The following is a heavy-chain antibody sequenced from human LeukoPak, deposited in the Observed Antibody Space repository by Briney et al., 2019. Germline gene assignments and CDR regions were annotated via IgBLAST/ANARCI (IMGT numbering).Heavy chain of an antibody. V-gene: IGHV2-5*02. J-gene: IGHJ4*02. D-gene: IGHD3-10*01. CDR3: AHYGSGSYDY. CDR1: GFSLSTTGAG. CDR2: IYWDDDK. Sequence: SGPTLVKPTQTLTLTCTFSGFSLSTTGAGVGWIRQPPAKALEWLALIYWDDDKRCSPSLKSRLTITKDTSKNQVVLTVTHMDPVDTATYYCAHYGSGSYDYWGQGTLVTVSS.